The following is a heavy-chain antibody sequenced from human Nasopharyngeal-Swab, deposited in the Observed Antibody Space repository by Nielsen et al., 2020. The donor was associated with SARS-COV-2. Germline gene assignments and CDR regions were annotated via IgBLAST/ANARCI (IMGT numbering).Heavy chain of an antibody. V-gene: IGHV3-30*18. CDR3: AKANVIFWFGQFKNDGFDI. CDR2: ISYEGSKK. CDR1: GFSFNKYG. D-gene: IGHD3-10*01. Sequence: GGSLRLSCTASGFSFNKYGMHWVRQAPGKGLEWVAVISYEGSKKKYAESVEGRFTISRDFSKNTLYLQMNSLRPEDTSMYYCAKANVIFWFGQFKNDGFDIWGQGTMVVVSS. J-gene: IGHJ3*02.